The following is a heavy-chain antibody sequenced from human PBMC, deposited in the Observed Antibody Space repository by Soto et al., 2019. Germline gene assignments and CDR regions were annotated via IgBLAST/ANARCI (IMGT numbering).Heavy chain of an antibody. CDR3: ARDPNGDYYVRGLSDY. Sequence: EVQLVESGGGLVKPGGSLRLSCAASGFTFSSYSMNWVRQAPGKGLEWVSSISSSSSYIYYADSVKGRFTISGDNAKNSLYLQMNSLRAEDTAVYYCARDPNGDYYVRGLSDYWGQGTLVTVSS. J-gene: IGHJ4*02. V-gene: IGHV3-21*01. CDR1: GFTFSSYS. CDR2: ISSSSSYI. D-gene: IGHD4-17*01.